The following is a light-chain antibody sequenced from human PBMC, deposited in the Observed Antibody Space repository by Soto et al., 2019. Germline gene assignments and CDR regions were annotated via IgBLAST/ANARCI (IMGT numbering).Light chain of an antibody. CDR1: RTNIGNNA. V-gene: IGLV1-36*01. Sequence: QSVLSQPPSVSEAPRQRVTISCSGSRTNIGNNAVHWYQQVPGKAPNLLIYYDDLLPSGVSDRFSGSKSGTSASLAISGLQSEDEADYYCAAWDDGLNGVVFGGGTKVTVL. CDR3: AAWDDGLNGVV. J-gene: IGLJ3*02. CDR2: YDD.